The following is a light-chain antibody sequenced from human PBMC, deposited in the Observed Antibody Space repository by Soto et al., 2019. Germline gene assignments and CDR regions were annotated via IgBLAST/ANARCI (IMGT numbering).Light chain of an antibody. J-gene: IGKJ3*01. CDR2: AAS. CDR1: QGISNF. CDR3: QYYKIAPFT. V-gene: IGKV1-27*01. Sequence: DIQMTQSPSSLSAPVGDRVTITCRASQGISNFLAWYQQKPGKVPKLLIYAASTVQSGVPARFSGSGSGTDFALTITSLQPEDVGTYYCQYYKIAPFTFAPGTKVDI.